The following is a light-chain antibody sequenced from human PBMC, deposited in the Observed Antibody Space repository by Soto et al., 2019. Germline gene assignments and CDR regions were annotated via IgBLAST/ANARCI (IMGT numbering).Light chain of an antibody. J-gene: IGKJ1*01. V-gene: IGKV3-20*01. CDR3: QQYGSSPPWT. CDR2: GAS. Sequence: EIVLTQSPGILSLSPGERATLSCRASQSVSNDFLAWYQQKPGQAPRLLIYGASTRATDVPDRFSGSGSGADFTLSISRLEPEDFAVYYCQQYGSSPPWTVGQGTKVEMK. CDR1: QSVSNDF.